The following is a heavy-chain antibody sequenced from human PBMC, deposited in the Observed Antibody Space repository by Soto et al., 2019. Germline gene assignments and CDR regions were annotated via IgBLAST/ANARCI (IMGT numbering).Heavy chain of an antibody. CDR2: IWYDGSNK. Sequence: QVQLVESGGGVVQPGRSLRLSCAASGFTFSSYGMHWVRQAPGKGLEWVAVIWYDGSNKYYADSVKGRFTISRDNSKNTLYLQMNSLRAEDTAVYYCARDSGDYYDSSGSVMNYWGQGTLVTVSS. V-gene: IGHV3-33*01. CDR3: ARDSGDYYDSSGSVMNY. D-gene: IGHD3-22*01. J-gene: IGHJ4*02. CDR1: GFTFSSYG.